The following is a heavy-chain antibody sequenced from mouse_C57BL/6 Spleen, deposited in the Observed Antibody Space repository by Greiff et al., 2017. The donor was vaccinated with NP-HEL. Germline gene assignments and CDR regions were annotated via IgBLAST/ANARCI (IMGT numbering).Heavy chain of an antibody. Sequence: VQLQQSGAELVRPGASVTLSCKASGYTFTDYEIHWVKQTPVHGLEWIGAIDPETGGTAYNQKFKGKAILTADKSSSTAYMELRSLTSEDSAVYYCTRSYGNYDYYAMDYWGQGTSVTVSS. CDR1: GYTFTDYE. J-gene: IGHJ4*01. V-gene: IGHV1-15*01. CDR2: IDPETGGT. D-gene: IGHD2-1*01. CDR3: TRSYGNYDYYAMDY.